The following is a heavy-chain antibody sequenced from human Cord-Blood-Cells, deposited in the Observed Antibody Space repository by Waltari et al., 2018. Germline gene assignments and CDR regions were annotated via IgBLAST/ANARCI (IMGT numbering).Heavy chain of an antibody. CDR2: IYHSGST. V-gene: IGHV4-38-2*01. J-gene: IGHJ4*02. CDR3: ARAMGAYCGGDCYFDY. Sequence: QVQLQESGPGLVKPSETLSLTCAVSGYSISSGYYWGWIRQPPGKGLEWIGSIYHSGSTYYNPSLKSRVTISVDTSKNQFSLKLSSVTAADTAVYYCARAMGAYCGGDCYFDYWGQGTLVTVSS. CDR1: GYSISSGYY. D-gene: IGHD2-21*01.